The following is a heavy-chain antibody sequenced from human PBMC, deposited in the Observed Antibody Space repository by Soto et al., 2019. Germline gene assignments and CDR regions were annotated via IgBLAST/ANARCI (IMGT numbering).Heavy chain of an antibody. Sequence: PGGSLRLSCAASGFTFTNYAMSWVRPAPGKGLEWVSAISNSGGSTYYANSVKGRFTISRDNSKNTLYLQMNTLRADDTAVYYCAKDAPSTGWFQGYFDPWGQGTLVTVSS. CDR2: ISNSGGST. D-gene: IGHD6-19*01. J-gene: IGHJ5*02. CDR1: GFTFTNYA. CDR3: AKDAPSTGWFQGYFDP. V-gene: IGHV3-23*01.